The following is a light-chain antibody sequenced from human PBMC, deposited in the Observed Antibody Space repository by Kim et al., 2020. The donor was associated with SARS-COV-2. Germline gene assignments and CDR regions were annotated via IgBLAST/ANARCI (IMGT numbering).Light chain of an antibody. CDR3: YSTDSSGDLRV. V-gene: IGLV3-10*01. Sequence: SYELTQPASVSVSPGQTARITCSGDALTIKYAYWYQQKSGQAPVLVIYEDNKRPSGIPERFSGSSSGTTATLTISGAQVDDEGHYFCYSTDSSGDLRVFGGGTQLTVL. CDR2: EDN. J-gene: IGLJ3*02. CDR1: ALTIKY.